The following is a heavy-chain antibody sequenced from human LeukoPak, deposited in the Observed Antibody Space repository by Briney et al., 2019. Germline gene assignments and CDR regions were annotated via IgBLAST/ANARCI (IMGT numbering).Heavy chain of an antibody. CDR2: MDPNSGNT. J-gene: IGHJ5*02. CDR3: ARVAVAGTKLNWFDP. D-gene: IGHD6-19*01. Sequence: GASVKVSCKASGYTFTSYDINWVRQATGQGLEWMGWMDPNSGNTGYAQKFQGRVTMTRNTSISTAYMELSSLRSEDTAVYYCARVAVAGTKLNWFDPWGQGTLVTVSS. V-gene: IGHV1-8*01. CDR1: GYTFTSYD.